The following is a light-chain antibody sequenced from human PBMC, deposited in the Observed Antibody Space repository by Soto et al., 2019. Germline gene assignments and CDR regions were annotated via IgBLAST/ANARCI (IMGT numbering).Light chain of an antibody. Sequence: QSLLTQAPSASGTPGQSVTISCSGSSSNIGNNLGYWYQQVPGTAPKLLIYANSQRPSGVPDRFSGSKSGTSASLAISGLRSEDEADYYCVAWDDSLRGAVFGGSTQLTLL. CDR1: SSNIGNNL. CDR2: ANS. J-gene: IGLJ7*01. V-gene: IGLV1-47*01. CDR3: VAWDDSLRGAV.